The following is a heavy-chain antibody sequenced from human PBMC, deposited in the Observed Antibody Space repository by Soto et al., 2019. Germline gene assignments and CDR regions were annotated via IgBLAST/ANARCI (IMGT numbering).Heavy chain of an antibody. CDR3: TRGFAGMTYFEF. CDR2: ITNGGSAT. Sequence: EVQLVESGGGSVQPGGSLRLSCAASGFTFDNHWMHWVRQAPGKGLEWVSRITNGGSATDYAGSVRGRFTISRDNAKNTVFLQMNSLRTDDTAVYYCTRGFAGMTYFEFWGQGTLVTVSS. J-gene: IGHJ4*02. V-gene: IGHV3-74*01. D-gene: IGHD1-26*01. CDR1: GFTFDNHW.